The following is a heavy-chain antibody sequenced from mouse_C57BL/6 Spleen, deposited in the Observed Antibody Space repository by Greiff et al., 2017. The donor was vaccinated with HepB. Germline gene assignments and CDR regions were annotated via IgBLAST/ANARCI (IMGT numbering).Heavy chain of an antibody. D-gene: IGHD1-1*01. J-gene: IGHJ2*01. V-gene: IGHV1-69*01. CDR3: ARWATTVVDYFDY. Sequence: VQRVESGAELVMPGASVKLSCKASGYTFTSYWMHWVKQRPGQGLEWIGEIDPSDSYTNYNQKFKGKSTLTVDKSSSTAYMQLSSLTSEDSAVYYCARWATTVVDYFDYWGQGTTLTVSS. CDR2: IDPSDSYT. CDR1: GYTFTSYW.